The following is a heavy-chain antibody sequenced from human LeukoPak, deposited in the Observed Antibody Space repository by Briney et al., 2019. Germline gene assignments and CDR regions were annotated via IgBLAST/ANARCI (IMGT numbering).Heavy chain of an antibody. CDR1: EIFSSHA. Sequence: GGSLRLSCAASEIFSSHAMTWVRQAPGKGLQWVSTISTSGVTTYYADSVKGRFTISRDNSKNTLYLQMNSLRAEDTAIYCCAKLVGPTTSYFDSWGQGTLVTVSS. J-gene: IGHJ4*02. D-gene: IGHD1-26*01. CDR2: ISTSGVTT. V-gene: IGHV3-23*01. CDR3: AKLVGPTTSYFDS.